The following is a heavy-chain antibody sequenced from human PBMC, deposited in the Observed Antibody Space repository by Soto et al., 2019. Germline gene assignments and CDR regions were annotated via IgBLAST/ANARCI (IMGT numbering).Heavy chain of an antibody. CDR3: ARAHYGDYGYGMDV. V-gene: IGHV4-30-2*01. Sequence: QVQLQESVSGLVKPSQTLSLTCAVSGGSISSGGYSWSWIRQPPGKGLEWIGYIYHSGSTYYNPSLKSRVTISVDRSKNQFSLKLSSVTAADTAVYYCARAHYGDYGYGMDVWGQGTTVTVSS. J-gene: IGHJ6*02. CDR1: GGSISSGGYS. CDR2: IYHSGST. D-gene: IGHD4-17*01.